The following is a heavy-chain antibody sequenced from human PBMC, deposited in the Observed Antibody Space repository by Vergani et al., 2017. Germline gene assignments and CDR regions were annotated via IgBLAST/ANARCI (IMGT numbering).Heavy chain of an antibody. Sequence: EVQLLESGGDLVQPGGSLRLSCVASGFSFRNAWMNWVRRTPGKGLEWVGRIKSTFDRGTTDYAAAVKGRFTISRDDSKNTLFLQMNGLKTEDIGVYYCTTDPRYCGDGSCYWLRDHHYYGMDVWVQGTTVTVSS. CDR3: TTDPRYCGDGSCYWLRDHHYYGMDV. V-gene: IGHV3-15*07. CDR1: GFSFRNAW. J-gene: IGHJ6*02. D-gene: IGHD2-21*01. CDR2: IKSTFDRGTT.